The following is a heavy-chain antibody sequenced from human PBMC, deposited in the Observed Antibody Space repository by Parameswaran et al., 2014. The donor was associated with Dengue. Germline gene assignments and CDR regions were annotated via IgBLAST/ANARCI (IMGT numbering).Heavy chain of an antibody. D-gene: IGHD2-21*02. CDR3: AREGVVVTAIPDYYYGMDV. J-gene: IGHJ6*02. CDR2: IKQDGSEK. Sequence: VRQMPGKGLEWVANIKQDGSEKYYVDSVKGRFTISRDNAKNSLYLQMNSLRAEDTAVYYCAREGVVVTAIPDYYYGMDVWGQGTTVTVSS. V-gene: IGHV3-7*01.